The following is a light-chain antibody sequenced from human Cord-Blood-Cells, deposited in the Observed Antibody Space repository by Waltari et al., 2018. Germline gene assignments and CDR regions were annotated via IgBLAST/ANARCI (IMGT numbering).Light chain of an antibody. Sequence: DLQLTHSPSSLSASVGDRVTITCQASQDISNYLNLYQQKPGKAPKLLIYDASNLETGVPSRFSGSGYGTDFTFTISSLQPEDIATYYCQQYDNLPWTFGQGTKVEIK. CDR1: QDISNY. CDR2: DAS. CDR3: QQYDNLPWT. J-gene: IGKJ1*01. V-gene: IGKV1-33*01.